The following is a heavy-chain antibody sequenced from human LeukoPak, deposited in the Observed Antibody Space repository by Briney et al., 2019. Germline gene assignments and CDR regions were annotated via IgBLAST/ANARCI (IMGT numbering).Heavy chain of an antibody. CDR2: IYHSGST. CDR3: ARGAPYGSGSSYFDY. D-gene: IGHD3-10*01. CDR1: GYSISSGYY. Sequence: SETLSLTCTVSGYSISSGYYWGWIRQPPGKGLEWIGSIYHSGSTYYNPSLKSRVTISVDTSKNQFSLKLSSVTAADTAVYYCARGAPYGSGSSYFDYWGQGTLVTVSS. J-gene: IGHJ4*02. V-gene: IGHV4-38-2*02.